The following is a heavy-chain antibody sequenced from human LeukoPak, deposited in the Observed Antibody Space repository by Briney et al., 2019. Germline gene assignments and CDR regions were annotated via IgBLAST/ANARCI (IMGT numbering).Heavy chain of an antibody. CDR2: IYYSGST. D-gene: IGHD5-18*01. CDR3: ARHEMDTAYFQH. V-gene: IGHV4-39*01. Sequence: SETLSLTCTVSGGSISTSGYYWGWIRQPPGKGLEWIGSIYYSGSTYYNPSLKSRVTISVDTSKNQFSLKLSSVTAADTAVYYCARHEMDTAYFQHWGQGTLVTVSS. CDR1: GGSISTSGYY. J-gene: IGHJ1*01.